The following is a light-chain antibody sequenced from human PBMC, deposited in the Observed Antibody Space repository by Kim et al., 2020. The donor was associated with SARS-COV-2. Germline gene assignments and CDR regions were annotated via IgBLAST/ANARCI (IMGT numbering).Light chain of an antibody. V-gene: IGLV1-40*01. CDR1: RSNIGASYD. Sequence: QGVTTSCTGNRSNIGASYDVDWYQQFPGTSPKLLIYGNGNRPSGVPDRFSGSKSGTSASLAITGLQAEDGADYYCQSYDSSLSGWVFGGGTQLTVL. CDR3: QSYDSSLSGWV. J-gene: IGLJ3*02. CDR2: GNG.